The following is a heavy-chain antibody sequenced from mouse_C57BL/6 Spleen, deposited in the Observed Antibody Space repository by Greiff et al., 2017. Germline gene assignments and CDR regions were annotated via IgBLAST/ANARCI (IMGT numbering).Heavy chain of an antibody. V-gene: IGHV1-9*01. CDR1: GYTFTGYW. D-gene: IGHD1-1*01. CDR3: ARSPYYYGSSGDAMDY. Sequence: QVQLQQSGAELMKPGASVKLSCKATGYTFTGYWIEWVKQRPGHGLEWIGEILPGSGSTNYNEKFKGKATFTADTSSNTAYMQLSSLTTEDSAIYYCARSPYYYGSSGDAMDYWGQGTSVTVSS. CDR2: ILPGSGST. J-gene: IGHJ4*01.